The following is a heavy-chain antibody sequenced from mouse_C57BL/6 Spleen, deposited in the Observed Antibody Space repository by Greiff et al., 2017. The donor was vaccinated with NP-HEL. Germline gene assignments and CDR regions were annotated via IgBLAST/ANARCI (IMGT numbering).Heavy chain of an antibody. CDR1: GYTFTDYY. CDR3: ARMGLATMVTTGFAY. CDR2: INPNNGGT. Sequence: EVQLQQSGPELVKPGASVKISCKASGYTFTDYYMNWVKQSHGKSLEWIGDINPNNGGTSYNQKFKGKATLTVDKSSSTAYMELRSLTSEDSAVYYCARMGLATMVTTGFAYWGQGTLVTVSA. V-gene: IGHV1-26*01. D-gene: IGHD2-2*01. J-gene: IGHJ3*01.